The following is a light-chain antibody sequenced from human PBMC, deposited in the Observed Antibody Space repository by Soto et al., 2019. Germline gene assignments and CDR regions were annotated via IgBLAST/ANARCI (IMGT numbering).Light chain of an antibody. CDR1: QNIGSW. V-gene: IGKV1-5*03. CDR2: KAT. Sequence: DIQMTQSPSTLSASVGDGVTITCRASQNIGSWLAWYQQKPGEAPKLLSSKATNLQSGVPSRFSGSGSGTDFSLTISSLQPADSATYFCQQYNDFQYSFGPGTKLDI. J-gene: IGKJ2*01. CDR3: QQYNDFQYS.